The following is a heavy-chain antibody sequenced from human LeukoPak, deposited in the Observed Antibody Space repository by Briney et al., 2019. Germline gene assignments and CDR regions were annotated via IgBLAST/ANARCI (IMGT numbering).Heavy chain of an antibody. CDR1: GFTFSSYA. D-gene: IGHD5-12*01. J-gene: IGHJ4*02. V-gene: IGHV3-21*01. Sequence: GGSLRLSCAASGFTFSSYAMHWVRQAPGKGLEWVSSISSSSSYIYYADSVKGRFTISRDNAKNSLYLQMNSLRAEDTAVYYCASQSGYDYIFDYWGQGTLVTVSS. CDR2: ISSSSSYI. CDR3: ASQSGYDYIFDY.